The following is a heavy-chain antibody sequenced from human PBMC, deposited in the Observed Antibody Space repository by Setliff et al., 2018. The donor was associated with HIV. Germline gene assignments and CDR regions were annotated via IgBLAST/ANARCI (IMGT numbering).Heavy chain of an antibody. J-gene: IGHJ2*01. CDR3: ARRGYCSSTSCYIHWYFDL. V-gene: IGHV3-53*01. Sequence: GGSLRLSCEASGFTVSGHYMSWVRQAPGKGLEWISVIYNGAATYYADSVKGRFTISRDNSKNTVYLQMNNTRVEDTAVYYCARRGYCSSTSCYIHWYFDLWGRGSLVTVSS. CDR2: IYNGAAT. D-gene: IGHD2-2*02. CDR1: GFTVSGHY.